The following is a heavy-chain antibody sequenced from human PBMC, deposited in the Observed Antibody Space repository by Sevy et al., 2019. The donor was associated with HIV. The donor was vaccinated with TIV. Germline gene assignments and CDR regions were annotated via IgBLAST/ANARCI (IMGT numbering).Heavy chain of an antibody. V-gene: IGHV4-4*07. CDR2: IYTSGST. J-gene: IGHJ5*02. CDR1: GGSISSYY. Sequence: SETLSLTCTVSGGSISSYYWSWIRQPAGKGLEWIGRIYTSGSTNYNPSLKSRVTMSLDTSKNQFSLKLSSVTAADTAVYYCARDTPATMIRGIDPWGQGTLVTVSS. D-gene: IGHD3-10*01. CDR3: ARDTPATMIRGIDP.